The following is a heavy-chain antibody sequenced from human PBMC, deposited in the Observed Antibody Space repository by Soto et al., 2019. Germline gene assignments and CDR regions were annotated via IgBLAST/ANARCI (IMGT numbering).Heavy chain of an antibody. D-gene: IGHD2-15*01. V-gene: IGHV3-15*07. CDR2: IKTKIDGEAT. Sequence: GGSLRLSCAASGFTFSNGWLNWVRQAPGKGLEWVGRIKTKIDGEATDYATPVKGRFTISRDDSENKLYLQMSSLSIEDTAVYYWITNFRWSLYYFDYWGRGTLVTVAS. CDR3: ITNFRWSLYYFDY. J-gene: IGHJ4*02. CDR1: GFTFSNGW.